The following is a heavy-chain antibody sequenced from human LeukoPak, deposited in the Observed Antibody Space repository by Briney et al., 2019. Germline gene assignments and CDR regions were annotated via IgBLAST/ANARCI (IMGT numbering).Heavy chain of an antibody. D-gene: IGHD6-13*01. CDR2: ISSSSSTI. CDR1: GFTFSDYY. V-gene: IGHV3-11*04. J-gene: IGHJ4*02. Sequence: GGSLRLSCAASGFTFSDYYMAWIRQAPGKGLEWVSYISSSSSTIYYADSVKGRFTISRDNAKNSLYLQMNSLRAEDTAVYYCARDLSSSWGPFDYWGQGTLVTVSS. CDR3: ARDLSSSWGPFDY.